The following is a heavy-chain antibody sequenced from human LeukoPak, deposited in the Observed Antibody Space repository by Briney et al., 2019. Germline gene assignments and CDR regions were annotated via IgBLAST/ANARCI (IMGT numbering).Heavy chain of an antibody. J-gene: IGHJ6*02. V-gene: IGHV4-4*02. Sequence: PAGTLRLSRAVSGGSISSSNWWSWVRQPPGKGLEWIGEIYHSGSTNYNPSLKSRVSISVDTSKNQFSLTLNSVTAADTAVYYCARLASAKIWLDIWGQGTMVTVSS. CDR3: ARLASAKIWLDI. D-gene: IGHD2-8*02. CDR2: IYHSGST. CDR1: GGSISSSNW.